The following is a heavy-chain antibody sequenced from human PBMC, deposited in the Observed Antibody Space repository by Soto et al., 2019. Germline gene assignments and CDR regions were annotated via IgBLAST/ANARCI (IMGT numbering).Heavy chain of an antibody. D-gene: IGHD7-27*01. Sequence: PSETLSLTCAVYGGSFSGYYWSWIRQPPGKGLEWIGEINHSGSTNYNPSLKSRVTISVDTSKNQFSLKLSSVTAADTAVYYCAMANWGFYYGMDVWGQGTTVTVSS. J-gene: IGHJ6*02. CDR2: INHSGST. CDR3: AMANWGFYYGMDV. V-gene: IGHV4-34*01. CDR1: GGSFSGYY.